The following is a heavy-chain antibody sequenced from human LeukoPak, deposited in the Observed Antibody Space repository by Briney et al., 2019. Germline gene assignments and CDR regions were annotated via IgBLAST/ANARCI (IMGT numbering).Heavy chain of an antibody. CDR3: AREYSYGYFDY. CDR1: GVSVSSGSYY. J-gene: IGHJ4*02. CDR2: IYYSGST. Sequence: SETLSLTCTVSGVSVSSGSYYWSWIRQPPGKGLEWIGYIYYSGSTNYNPSLKSRATISVDTSKNHFSLKLSSVTAADTAMYYCAREYSYGYFDYWGQGTLVTVSS. V-gene: IGHV4-61*03. D-gene: IGHD5-18*01.